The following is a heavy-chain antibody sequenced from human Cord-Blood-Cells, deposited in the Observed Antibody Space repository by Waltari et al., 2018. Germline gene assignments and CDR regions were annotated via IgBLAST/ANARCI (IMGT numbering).Heavy chain of an antibody. Sequence: QVQLVQSGAEVKKPGASVKVSCKASGYTFTGYYMHWVRQAPGQGLEWMGWINPNSGGTNYAQKFQGRVTMTRDTSISTAYMELSRLRSDDTAVYYCARGESYDFWIGYDAFDIWGQGTMVTISS. J-gene: IGHJ3*02. CDR1: GYTFTGYY. V-gene: IGHV1-2*02. CDR3: ARGESYDFWIGYDAFDI. D-gene: IGHD3-3*01. CDR2: INPNSGGT.